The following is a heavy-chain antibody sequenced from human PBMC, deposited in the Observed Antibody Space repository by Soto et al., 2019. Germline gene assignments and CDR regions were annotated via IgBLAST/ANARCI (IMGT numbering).Heavy chain of an antibody. CDR3: ARTYYRGYCSSTSCSGRYNWFDP. J-gene: IGHJ5*02. CDR1: GVSFSGYY. V-gene: IGHV4-34*01. Sequence: KPXETLSLSCAIYGVSFSGYYWSWIRQPPGKGLEWIGEINHSGSTNYNPSLKSLVTISLDTSKNQFSLNLSSVTAADTAVYYCARTYYRGYCSSTSCSGRYNWFDPWGQGTLVTVYS. D-gene: IGHD2-2*01. CDR2: INHSGST.